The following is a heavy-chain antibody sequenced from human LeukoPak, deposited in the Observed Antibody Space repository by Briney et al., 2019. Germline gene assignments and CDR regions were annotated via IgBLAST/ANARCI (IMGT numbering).Heavy chain of an antibody. CDR1: GFIFSDVW. CDR2: IKSKTDGGTT. CDR3: ATGNCSGGSCHAFDI. J-gene: IGHJ3*02. V-gene: IGHV3-15*01. Sequence: KPGGSLRLSCAASGFIFSDVWMHWVRRAPGKGLEWVGRIKSKTDGGTTDYAAPVKGTFTISRDDSKNTLYLQMNSLKAEDAAVYYCATGNCSGGSCHAFDIWGQGTMVTVSS. D-gene: IGHD2-15*01.